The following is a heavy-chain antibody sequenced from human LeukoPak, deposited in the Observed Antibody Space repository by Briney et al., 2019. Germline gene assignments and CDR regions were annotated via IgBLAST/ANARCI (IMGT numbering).Heavy chain of an antibody. Sequence: SVKVSCKASGGTFSSYAISWVRQAPGQGLEWMGRIIPILGIADHAEKFRGRVTITADKSTGTAYMELSSLKSEDTAVYYCATDRVSIVATIGDGFDFWGPGTMVTVSP. CDR2: IIPILGIA. J-gene: IGHJ3*01. CDR1: GGTFSSYA. V-gene: IGHV1-69*04. CDR3: ATDRVSIVATIGDGFDF. D-gene: IGHD5-12*01.